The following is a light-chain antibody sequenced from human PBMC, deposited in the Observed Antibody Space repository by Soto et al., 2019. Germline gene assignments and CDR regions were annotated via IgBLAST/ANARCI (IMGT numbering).Light chain of an antibody. CDR3: QQYGSSPKT. V-gene: IGKV3-20*01. CDR1: QTISSTY. CDR2: ATS. Sequence: EIVMPQSPATLSVSPGEGAPLSCRASQTISSTYLAWYQQKPGQAPRLLIYATSTRATGIPDRFSGSGSGTDFTLNISRLEPEDFAVYYCQQYGSSPKTFGQGTRWIS. J-gene: IGKJ1*01.